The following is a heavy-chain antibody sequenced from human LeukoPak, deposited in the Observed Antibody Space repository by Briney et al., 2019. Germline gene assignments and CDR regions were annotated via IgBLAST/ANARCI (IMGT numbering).Heavy chain of an antibody. V-gene: IGHV4-39*01. CDR3: ARLVYYESSGYILD. D-gene: IGHD3-22*01. CDR2: IYYSGNT. Sequence: SETLSLTCTVSGGSISSSTYYWGWIRQPPGKGLEWIGSIYYSGNTYYNPSLKSRITISVDTSKNQFSLKLSSVTAADTAVYYCARLVYYESSGYILDWGQGTLVTASS. CDR1: GGSISSSTYY. J-gene: IGHJ4*02.